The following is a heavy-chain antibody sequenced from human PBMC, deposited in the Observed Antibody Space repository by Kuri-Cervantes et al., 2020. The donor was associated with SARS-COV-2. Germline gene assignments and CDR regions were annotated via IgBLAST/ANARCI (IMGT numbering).Heavy chain of an antibody. CDR3: AKDREGLRLGELSPGYFDY. Sequence: GGSLRLSCAASGFTFDDYAMHWVRQAPGKGLEWVSGISWNSGSIGYADSVKGRFTISRDNSKNTLYLQMNSLRAEDTAVYYCAKDREGLRLGELSPGYFDYWGQGTLVTVSS. CDR2: ISWNSGSI. J-gene: IGHJ4*02. CDR1: GFTFDDYA. D-gene: IGHD3-16*02. V-gene: IGHV3-9*01.